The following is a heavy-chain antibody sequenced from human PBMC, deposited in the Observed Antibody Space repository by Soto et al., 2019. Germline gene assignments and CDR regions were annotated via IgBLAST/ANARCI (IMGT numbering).Heavy chain of an antibody. CDR1: GFVFSDFQ. CDR2: ITGTSAFT. Sequence: GGSLRLSCAASGFVFSDFQFNWVRQAPGGGLEWLSSITGTSAFTEYAESIGGRFTISRDNPNKLLFLHMDNLRPEDTAVYYCARDNLAFQGAFDLWGQGTLVTVSS. CDR3: ARDNLAFQGAFDL. D-gene: IGHD3-16*01. J-gene: IGHJ4*02. V-gene: IGHV3-21*01.